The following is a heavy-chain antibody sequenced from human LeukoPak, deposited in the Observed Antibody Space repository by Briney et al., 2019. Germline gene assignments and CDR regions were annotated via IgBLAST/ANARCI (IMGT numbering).Heavy chain of an antibody. V-gene: IGHV4-59*01. CDR1: GGSISSYY. CDR3: ARGQLVPETYFDY. J-gene: IGHJ4*02. D-gene: IGHD6-6*01. CDR2: IYYSGST. Sequence: SETLPLTCTVSGGSISSYYWSWIRQPPGKGLEWIGYIYYSGSTNYNPSLKSRVTISVDTSKNQFSLKLSSVTAADTAVYYCARGQLVPETYFDYWGQGTLVTVSS.